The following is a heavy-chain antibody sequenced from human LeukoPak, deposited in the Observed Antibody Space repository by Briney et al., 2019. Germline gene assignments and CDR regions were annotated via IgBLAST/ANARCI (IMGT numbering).Heavy chain of an antibody. CDR1: GGSFSGYY. V-gene: IGHV4-34*01. D-gene: IGHD5-12*01. CDR3: AIWDIVATNWFDP. CDR2: INHSGST. J-gene: IGHJ5*02. Sequence: SETLSLTCAVYGGSFSGYYWSWIRQPPGKGLEWIGEINHSGSTNYNPSLKSRVTIPVDTSKNQFSLKLSSVTAADTAVYYCAIWDIVATNWFDPWGQGTLVTVSS.